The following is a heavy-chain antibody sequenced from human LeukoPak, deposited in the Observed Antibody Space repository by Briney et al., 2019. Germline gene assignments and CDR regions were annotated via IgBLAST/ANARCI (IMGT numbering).Heavy chain of an antibody. D-gene: IGHD3-16*01. CDR1: GFTFSSYG. CDR2: IRYDGSNK. J-gene: IGHJ5*02. V-gene: IGHV3-30*02. CDR3: AKEGDEAPEFDP. Sequence: PGGSLRLSCAASGFTFSSYGMHWVRQAPGKGLEWVAFIRYDGSNKYYADSVKGRFTISRDNSKNTLYLRMNSLRAEDTAVYYCAKEGDEAPEFDPWGQGTLVTVSS.